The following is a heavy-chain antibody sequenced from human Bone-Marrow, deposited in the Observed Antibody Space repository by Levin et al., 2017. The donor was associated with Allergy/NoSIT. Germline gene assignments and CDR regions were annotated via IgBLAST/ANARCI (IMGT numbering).Heavy chain of an antibody. V-gene: IGHV5-51*01. J-gene: IGHJ3*02. D-gene: IGHD1-26*01. Sequence: GESLKISCKGSGYSFTNYWIGWVRQMPGKGLEWMGIIYPGDSDTRYRPSFQGHVTISADKSISTAYLQWSSLQASDTAIYYCARHIDGSCSPANCHTVACDIWGQGTMVTVSS. CDR1: GYSFTNYW. CDR3: ARHIDGSCSPANCHTVACDI. CDR2: IYPGDSDT.